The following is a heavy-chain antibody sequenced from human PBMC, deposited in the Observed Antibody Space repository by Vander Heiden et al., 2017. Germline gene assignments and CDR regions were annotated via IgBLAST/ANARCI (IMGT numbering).Heavy chain of an antibody. J-gene: IGHJ5*02. CDR2: IGSKTDGGTT. CDR3: TLDSGTWS. V-gene: IGHV3-15*04. CDR1: GFSVSDAW. D-gene: IGHD1-26*01. Sequence: EVHLVESGGGLVKPGGSLRLSGAAPGFSVSDAWMSWVRQAPGKGLEWVGRIGSKTDGGTTDYAAPVKGRFTISRDDSRNTLFLQMNSLKTEDTAVYYCTLDSGTWSWGQGTLVTVSS.